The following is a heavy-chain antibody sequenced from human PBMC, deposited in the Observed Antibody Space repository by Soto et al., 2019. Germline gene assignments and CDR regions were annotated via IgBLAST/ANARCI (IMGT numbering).Heavy chain of an antibody. CDR2: IKQAGRKK. D-gene: IGHD6-19*01. J-gene: IGHJ5*02. V-gene: IGHV3-7*01. CDR3: ARDIAVAATWFDP. CDR1: GFTFSSSW. Sequence: EVQLVESGGGLVQPGGSLRLSCSASGFTFSSSWMSWVRQAPGKGLEWVANIKQAGRKKYYVDSVKGRFTISRDNAKNSLYLQMNILRAEDTAVYYCARDIAVAATWFDPWGQGTLVTVSS.